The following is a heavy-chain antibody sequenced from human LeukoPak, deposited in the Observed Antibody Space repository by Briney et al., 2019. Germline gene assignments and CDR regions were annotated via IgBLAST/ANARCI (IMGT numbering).Heavy chain of an antibody. D-gene: IGHD4-17*01. CDR3: ARAPEGGDYGDYVWFDP. CDR1: GGSISLSYYY. Sequence: SETLSLTCSVSGGSISLSYYYWGWIRQPPGKALEWIGSVYYSGTTSYNPSLKSRVTISVDTSKNQFSLKLSSVTAADTAVYYCARAPEGGDYGDYVWFDPWGQGTLVTVSS. V-gene: IGHV4-39*07. J-gene: IGHJ5*02. CDR2: VYYSGTT.